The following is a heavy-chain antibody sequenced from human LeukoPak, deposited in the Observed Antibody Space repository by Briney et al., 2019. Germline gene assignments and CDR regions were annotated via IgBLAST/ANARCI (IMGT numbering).Heavy chain of an antibody. CDR3: ARVGNDYDSSGLWDPFDY. J-gene: IGHJ4*02. CDR2: IYHSGST. V-gene: IGHV4-4*02. CDR1: GGSISSSNW. Sequence: PSGTLSLTCAVSGGSISSSNWWSWVRQPPGKGLEWIGEIYHSGSTNYNPSLKSRVTISVDKSKNQFSLKLSSVTAADTGVYYCARVGNDYDSSGLWDPFDYWGQGTLVTVSS. D-gene: IGHD3-22*01.